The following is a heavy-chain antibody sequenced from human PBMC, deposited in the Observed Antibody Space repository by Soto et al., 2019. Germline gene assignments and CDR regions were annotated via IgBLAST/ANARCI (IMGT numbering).Heavy chain of an antibody. V-gene: IGHV4-59*12. CDR2: IYYSGST. Sequence: TLSLTCTVSGGSISSYYWSWIRQPPGKGLEWIGYIYYSGSTNYNPSLKSRFTISRDNPKNSLYLQMNSLRAEDTATYYCAREFKGDLVVVAAARGSYFDYLGQGTLVTVSS. J-gene: IGHJ4*02. D-gene: IGHD2-15*01. CDR3: AREFKGDLVVVAAARGSYFDY. CDR1: GGSISSYY.